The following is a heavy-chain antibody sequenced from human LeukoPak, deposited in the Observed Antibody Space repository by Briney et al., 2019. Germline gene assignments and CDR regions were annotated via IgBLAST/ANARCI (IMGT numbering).Heavy chain of an antibody. CDR1: GFTFSSYG. CDR3: ARGKVGTAAFDD. CDR2: LNSDGSNT. J-gene: IGHJ4*02. D-gene: IGHD1-26*01. V-gene: IGHV3-74*01. Sequence: GGSLRLSCAASGFTFSSYGMHWVRQAPGKGLEWVSRLNSDGSNTGYADSVKGRFTISRDNAKNTLYLQMNSLRAEDTAVYYCARGKVGTAAFDDWGQGALVTVSS.